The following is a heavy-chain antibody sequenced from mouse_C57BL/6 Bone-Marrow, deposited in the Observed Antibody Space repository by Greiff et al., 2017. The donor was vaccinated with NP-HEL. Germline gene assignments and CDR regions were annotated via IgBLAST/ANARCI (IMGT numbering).Heavy chain of an antibody. V-gene: IGHV1-64*01. CDR2: IHPNSGST. J-gene: IGHJ2*01. Sequence: QVQLKESGAELVKPGASVKLSCKASGYTFTSYWMHWVKQRPGQGLEWIGMIHPNSGSTNYNEKFKSKATLTVDKSSSTAYMQLSSLTSEDSAVYYCARFYYDYDGYWGRGTTLTVSS. CDR1: GYTFTSYW. CDR3: ARFYYDYDGY. D-gene: IGHD2-4*01.